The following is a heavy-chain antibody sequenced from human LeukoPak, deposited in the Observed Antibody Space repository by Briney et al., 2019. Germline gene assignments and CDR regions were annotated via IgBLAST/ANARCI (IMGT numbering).Heavy chain of an antibody. CDR1: GGSISSSSYY. V-gene: IGHV4-39*01. Sequence: PSETLSLTCTVSGGSISSSSYYWSWIRQPPGKGLEWIGSIYYSGSTYYNPSLKSRVTISVDTSKNQFSLQLNSVTPEDTAVYYCARAAAGYNDYWGQGTLVTVSS. CDR3: ARAAAGYNDY. D-gene: IGHD6-13*01. CDR2: IYYSGST. J-gene: IGHJ4*02.